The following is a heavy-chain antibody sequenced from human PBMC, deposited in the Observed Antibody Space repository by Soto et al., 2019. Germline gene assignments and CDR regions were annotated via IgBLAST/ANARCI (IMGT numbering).Heavy chain of an antibody. CDR3: VREVCSGGLCKVFDY. J-gene: IGHJ4*02. Sequence: EVHLVESGGGLVQPGGALRLSCAASGFTFSSYWMHWVRQAPGKGLVWLSSIDGVGTVIPHADSVKGRFTVSRDNAKNTLYLQMNSLRAEDTAVYYCVREVCSGGLCKVFDYWGQGTPVTVSS. D-gene: IGHD2-8*02. CDR1: GFTFSSYW. CDR2: IDGVGTVI. V-gene: IGHV3-74*01.